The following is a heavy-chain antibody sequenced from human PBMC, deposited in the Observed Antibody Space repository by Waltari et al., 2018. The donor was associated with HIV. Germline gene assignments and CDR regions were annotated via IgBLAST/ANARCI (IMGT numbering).Heavy chain of an antibody. J-gene: IGHJ6*02. D-gene: IGHD2-2*01. CDR1: GYTFSTYD. CDR2: MNPNSGNT. V-gene: IGHV1-8*01. Sequence: QVQLVQSGAEVKKPGASVKVSCKASGYTFSTYDITWVRQDTGQGLEWMGWMNPNSGNTGYAQKFQGRVNMTRNSSIRTAYMELSSLRSDDTAVYYCSRGLHCTATSCLLYHGMDVWGQGTAVSVSS. CDR3: SRGLHCTATSCLLYHGMDV.